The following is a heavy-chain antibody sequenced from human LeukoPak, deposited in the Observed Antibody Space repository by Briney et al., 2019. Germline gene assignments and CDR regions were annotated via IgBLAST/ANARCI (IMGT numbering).Heavy chain of an antibody. J-gene: IGHJ4*02. CDR2: IIPIFGTA. CDR1: GGTFSSYA. D-gene: IGHD3-10*01. Sequence: ASVKVSCKASGGTFSSYAISWVRQATGQGLEWMGGIIPIFGTANYAQKFQGRVTITADESTSTAYMELSSLRSEDTAVYYCARSKIGDYYGSGSYYPLVNYWGQGTLVTVSS. V-gene: IGHV1-69*13. CDR3: ARSKIGDYYGSGSYYPLVNY.